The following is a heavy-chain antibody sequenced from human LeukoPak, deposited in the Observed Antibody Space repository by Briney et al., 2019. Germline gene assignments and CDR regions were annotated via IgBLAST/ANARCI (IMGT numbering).Heavy chain of an antibody. J-gene: IGHJ6*02. Sequence: PGGSLRLSCAASGFTFSDYYMSWIRQAPGKGLEWVSYISSSGSTIYYADSVKGRFTISRDNAKNSLYLQMNSLRAEDTAVYYCASPSLCSGGSCYLLGTAETYGMDVWGQGTTVTVSS. CDR2: ISSSGSTI. CDR1: GFTFSDYY. D-gene: IGHD2-15*01. V-gene: IGHV3-11*01. CDR3: ASPSLCSGGSCYLLGTAETYGMDV.